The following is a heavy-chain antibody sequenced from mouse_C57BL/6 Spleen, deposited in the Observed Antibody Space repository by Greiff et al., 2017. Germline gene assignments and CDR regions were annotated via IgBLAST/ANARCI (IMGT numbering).Heavy chain of an antibody. J-gene: IGHJ2*01. V-gene: IGHV1-22*01. CDR2: INPNNGGT. D-gene: IGHD2-3*01. CDR3: ARFYDGYYYFDF. CDR1: GYTFTDYN. Sequence: VQLQQSGPELVKPGASVKMSCKASGYTFTDYNMHWVKQSHGKSLEWIGYINPNNGGTSYNQKFKGKATLTVNKSSSTAYMEIRSLTSEDSAVYYCARFYDGYYYFDFWGQGTTLTVSS.